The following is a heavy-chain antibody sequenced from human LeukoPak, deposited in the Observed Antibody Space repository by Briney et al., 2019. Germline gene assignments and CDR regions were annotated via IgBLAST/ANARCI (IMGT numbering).Heavy chain of an antibody. V-gene: IGHV4-39*07. CDR2: IYYSGRT. Sequence: SETLSLTCAVYGGSFSGYYWGWIRQPPGKGLEWIGSIYYSGRTYYNPSLKSRVTISVDTSKNQFSLKLSSVTAADTAVYCCARCFGYYYDRNGYYYFRYWGQGTLVTVSS. CDR1: GGSFSGYY. D-gene: IGHD3-22*01. J-gene: IGHJ4*02. CDR3: ARCFGYYYDRNGYYYFRY.